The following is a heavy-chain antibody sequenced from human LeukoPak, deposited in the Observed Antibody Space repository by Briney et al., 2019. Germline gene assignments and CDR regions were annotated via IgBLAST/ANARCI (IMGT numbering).Heavy chain of an antibody. CDR2: ISSSSSYI. CDR3: AVYYYDSSGYYYFDY. D-gene: IGHD3-22*01. V-gene: IGHV3-21*01. J-gene: IGHJ4*02. Sequence: PGGSLRLSCAASGFTFSSYSMNWVRQAPGKGLEWVSSISSSSSYIYYADSVKGRFTISRDNAKNSLYLQMNSLRAEDTAVYYCAVYYYDSSGYYYFDYWGQGTLVTVSS. CDR1: GFTFSSYS.